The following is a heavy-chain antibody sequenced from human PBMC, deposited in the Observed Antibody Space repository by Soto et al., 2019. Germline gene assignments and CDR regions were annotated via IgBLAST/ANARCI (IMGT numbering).Heavy chain of an antibody. CDR3: AREYSRVIRRDDFWSGPISDYYYYYMDV. D-gene: IGHD3-3*01. CDR1: GFTFSSYS. CDR2: ISSSSSYI. V-gene: IGHV3-21*01. J-gene: IGHJ6*03. Sequence: GGSLRLSCAASGFTFSSYSMNWVRQAPGKGLEWVSSISSSSSYIYYADSVKGRFTISRDNAKNSLYLQMNSLRAEDTAVYYCAREYSRVIRRDDFWSGPISDYYYYYMDVWGKGTTVTVSS.